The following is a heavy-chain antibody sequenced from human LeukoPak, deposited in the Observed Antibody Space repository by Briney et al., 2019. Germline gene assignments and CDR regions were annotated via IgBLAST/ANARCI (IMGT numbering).Heavy chain of an antibody. D-gene: IGHD2-2*02. V-gene: IGHV1-69*13. J-gene: IGHJ1*01. Sequence: SSVKVSCKASGGTFSRYAIRWVRQAPGQGLEWMGGIIPICGTANYAQQFQGRVTITEDESTSPASMELSSLRSEDTAVYCCAREGYCNSTSCYTLKHWGQGTLVTVSS. CDR3: AREGYCNSTSCYTLKH. CDR1: GGTFSRYA. CDR2: IIPICGTA.